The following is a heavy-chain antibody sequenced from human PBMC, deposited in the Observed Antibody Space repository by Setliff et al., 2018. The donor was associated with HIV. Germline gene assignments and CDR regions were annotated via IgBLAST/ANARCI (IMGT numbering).Heavy chain of an antibody. V-gene: IGHV1-3*03. Sequence: GASVKVSCKASGYTSTSYAMHWVRQAPGQRLEWMGWINAGNGNTEYSQEFQGRVTITRDTSASTAYMELSSLRSEDMAVYYCARGPYSSGWYTLDYWGQGTLVTVSS. CDR2: INAGNGNT. D-gene: IGHD6-19*01. CDR3: ARGPYSSGWYTLDY. CDR1: GYTSTSYA. J-gene: IGHJ4*02.